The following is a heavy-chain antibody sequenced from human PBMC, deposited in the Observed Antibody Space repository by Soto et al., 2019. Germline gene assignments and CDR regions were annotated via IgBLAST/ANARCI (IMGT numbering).Heavy chain of an antibody. J-gene: IGHJ3*02. CDR1: GDSVSSNSAA. D-gene: IGHD3-3*01. CDR3: AIVEASGSSTMFGVPRAYDAYDI. Sequence: QVQLQQSGPGLVKPSQTLSLTCAISGDSVSSNSAAWNWIRQSPSRGLEWLGRTYYRSKWYNHSAVWENSRTTCNPKTSKYEFSLKGSAGAPEDTAEDYCAIVEASGSSTMFGVPRAYDAYDIWGQGTIVTVSS. CDR2: TYYRSKWYN. V-gene: IGHV6-1*01.